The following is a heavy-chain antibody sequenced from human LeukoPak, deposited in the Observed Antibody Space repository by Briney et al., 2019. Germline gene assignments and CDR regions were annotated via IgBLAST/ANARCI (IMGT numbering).Heavy chain of an antibody. J-gene: IGHJ4*02. V-gene: IGHV3-23*01. CDR1: GFTFSSYA. D-gene: IGHD3-10*01. CDR2: ISGSGGST. CDR3: ATTVLLWFGETIGDY. Sequence: GGCLRLSCAASGFTFSSYAMSWVRQAPGKGLEWVSAISGSGGSTYYADSVKGRFTISRDNSKNTLYLQMNSLRAEDTAVYYCATTVLLWFGETIGDYWGQGTLVTVSS.